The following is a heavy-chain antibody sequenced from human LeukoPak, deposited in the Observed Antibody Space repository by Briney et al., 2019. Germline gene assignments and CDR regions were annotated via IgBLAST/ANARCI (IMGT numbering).Heavy chain of an antibody. J-gene: IGHJ4*02. CDR1: GFTFSSYA. Sequence: GGSLRLSCAASGFTFSSYAMSWVRQAPGKGLEWVSAISGSGGSTYYADSVKGRFTISRDNSKNTLYLQMNSLRAEDTAVYYCARDLRDGSGCDYWGQGTLVTVSS. D-gene: IGHD6-19*01. CDR2: ISGSGGST. V-gene: IGHV3-23*01. CDR3: ARDLRDGSGCDY.